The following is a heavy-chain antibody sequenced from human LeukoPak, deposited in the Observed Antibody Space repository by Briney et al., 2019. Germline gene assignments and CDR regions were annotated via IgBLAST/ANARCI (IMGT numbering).Heavy chain of an antibody. CDR3: ATRHSIGYYASPAPFDI. V-gene: IGHV4-59*01. D-gene: IGHD3-22*01. J-gene: IGHJ3*02. CDR1: GGSISRYY. CDR2: IYYSGST. Sequence: SVTLSLTCTVSGGSISRYYWSWIRQPPGKGLEWIEYIYYSGSTNYNPSLKSRVTISVDTSKNQFSLKLSSVTAADTAVYYCATRHSIGYYASPAPFDIWGQGTMVTVSS.